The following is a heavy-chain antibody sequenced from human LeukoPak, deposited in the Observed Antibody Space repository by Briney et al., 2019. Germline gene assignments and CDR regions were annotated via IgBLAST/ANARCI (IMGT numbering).Heavy chain of an antibody. J-gene: IGHJ4*02. D-gene: IGHD5-18*01. V-gene: IGHV3-30-3*01. CDR2: ISYDGSNK. CDR3: ARDHNIGYSYGRIVPGDY. CDR1: GFTFSSYA. Sequence: GSLRLSCAASGFTFSSYAMHWVRQAPGKGLEWVAVISYDGSNKYYADSVKGRFTISRDNSKNTLYLQMNSLRAEDTAVYYCARDHNIGYSYGRIVPGDYWGQGTLVTVSS.